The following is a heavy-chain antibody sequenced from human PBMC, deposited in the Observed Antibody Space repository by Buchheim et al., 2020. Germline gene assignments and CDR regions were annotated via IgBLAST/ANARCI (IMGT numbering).Heavy chain of an antibody. D-gene: IGHD4-17*01. CDR2: IRNKAKRYTT. CDR3: TGSYGDHRDFDY. CDR1: GFTFSDHY. J-gene: IGHJ4*02. Sequence: EVQLVESGGGLVQPGESLRLSCAASGFTFSDHYMDWVRQAPGEGLEWVGRIRNKAKRYTTQYAASVKGRFTIPSDGSKTSLYLQMNSLKTEDTAVYYCTGSYGDHRDFDYWGQGTL. V-gene: IGHV3-72*01.